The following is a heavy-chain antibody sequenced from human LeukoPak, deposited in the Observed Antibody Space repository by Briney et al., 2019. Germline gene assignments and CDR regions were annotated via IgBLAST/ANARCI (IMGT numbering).Heavy chain of an antibody. D-gene: IGHD6-13*01. CDR1: GGSISNSY. V-gene: IGHV4-4*07. CDR2: IYPTDIT. Sequence: SETLSLTCTVSGGSISNSYWSWIRQPAGEGLEWIGRIYPTDITTYNPSLKSRVTLSVDTSKNQFSLKVNSVTAADAAVYYCARGPGQLTSQCFDSWGQGVLVTVSS. CDR3: ARGPGQLTSQCFDS. J-gene: IGHJ5*01.